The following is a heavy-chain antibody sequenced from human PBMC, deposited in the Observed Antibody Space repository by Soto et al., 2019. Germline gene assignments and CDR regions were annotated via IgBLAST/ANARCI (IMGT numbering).Heavy chain of an antibody. CDR1: GFTFSSYG. CDR3: AKNKFCSSTSCHYYGMDV. D-gene: IGHD2-2*01. CDR2: IPHDGTNK. Sequence: QVQLVESGGCVVQPGRSLRLSCAASGFTFSSYGMHWVRQAPGKGLEWVAVIPHDGTNKYYGDSVKGRFTISRDDSKNTLYLQMNSLRAEDTAVYYCAKNKFCSSTSCHYYGMDVWGQGTTVTVSS. V-gene: IGHV3-30*18. J-gene: IGHJ6*02.